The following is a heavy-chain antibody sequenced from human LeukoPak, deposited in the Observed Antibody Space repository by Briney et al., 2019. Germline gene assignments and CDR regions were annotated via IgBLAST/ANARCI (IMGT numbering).Heavy chain of an antibody. CDR3: ARDNAIAAAGYFDY. J-gene: IGHJ4*02. CDR1: GFTFSSYA. V-gene: IGHV3-64*01. D-gene: IGHD6-13*01. CDR2: ISSNGGST. Sequence: GGSLRLSCAASGFTFSSYAMHWVRQAPGKGLEYVSAISSNGGSTYYANSVKGRFTISRDNSKNTLYLQMGSLRAEDMAVYYCARDNAIAAAGYFDYWGREPWSPSPQ.